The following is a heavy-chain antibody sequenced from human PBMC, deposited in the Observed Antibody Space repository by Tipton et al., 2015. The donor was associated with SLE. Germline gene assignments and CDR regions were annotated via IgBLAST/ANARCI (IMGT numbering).Heavy chain of an antibody. V-gene: IGHV1-8*01. J-gene: IGHJ6*02. D-gene: IGHD1-1*01. CDR3: ARETTQTRDGLDV. Sequence: QVQLVQSGAEVKQPGASVKVSCKASGFTLTDYDINWVRQTTPGQGLEWMGWMNPSGNTSYEEKFQGRVTMTRDTSINTAYMELSSLRSEDTAVYFCARETTQTRDGLDVWGQGTTVIVSS. CDR2: MNPSGNT. CDR1: GFTLTDYD.